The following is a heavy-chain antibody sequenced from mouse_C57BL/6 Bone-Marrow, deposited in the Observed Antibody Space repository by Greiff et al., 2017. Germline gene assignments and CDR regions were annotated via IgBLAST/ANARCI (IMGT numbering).Heavy chain of an antibody. CDR1: GYTFTNYW. CDR2: IYPGGGCT. CDR3: GGEVDYDFFFAY. J-gene: IGHJ3*01. V-gene: IGHV1-63*01. D-gene: IGHD2-4*01. Sequence: VQLQQSGAELVRPGTSVKMSCKASGYTFTNYWIGWAKQRPGHGLEWIGDIYPGGGCTNYNEKFKGKATLTADKSSSTAYMQISSLTSEDSAIYYCGGEVDYDFFFAYWGQGTLVTVSA.